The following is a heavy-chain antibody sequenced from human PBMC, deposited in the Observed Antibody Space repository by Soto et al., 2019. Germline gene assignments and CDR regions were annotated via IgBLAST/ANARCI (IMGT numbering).Heavy chain of an antibody. V-gene: IGHV4-59*08. Sequence: SETLSLTCTVSGGSISSYYWSWIRQPPGKGLEWIGYIYYSGSTNYNPSLKSRVTISVDTSKNQFSLKLSSVTAADTAVYYCARLVVPATDYFDYWGQGTLVTASS. CDR1: GGSISSYY. CDR2: IYYSGST. CDR3: ARLVVPATDYFDY. D-gene: IGHD2-2*01. J-gene: IGHJ4*02.